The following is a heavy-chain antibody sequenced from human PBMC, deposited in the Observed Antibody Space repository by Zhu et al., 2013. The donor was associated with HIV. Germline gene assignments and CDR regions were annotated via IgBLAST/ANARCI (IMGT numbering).Heavy chain of an antibody. CDR1: GYTFTGYY. CDR3: ARDQNYDFWSGYPQSDQNWFDP. Sequence: QVQLVQSGAEVKKPGASVKVSCKASGYTFTGYYMHWVRQAPGQGLEWMGWINPNSGGTNYAQKFQGRVTMTRDTSISTAYMELSRLRSDDTAVYYCARDQNYDFWSGYPQSDQNWFDPGAREPWSPSPQ. CDR2: INPNSGGT. D-gene: IGHD3-3*01. V-gene: IGHV1-2*02. J-gene: IGHJ5*02.